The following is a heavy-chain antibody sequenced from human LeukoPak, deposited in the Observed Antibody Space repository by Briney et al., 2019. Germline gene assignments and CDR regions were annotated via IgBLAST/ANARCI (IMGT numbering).Heavy chain of an antibody. J-gene: IGHJ5*02. CDR3: ARLEEHYYGSGSYYNTPKYNWFDP. D-gene: IGHD3-10*01. CDR2: IYYSGST. CDR1: GGSISIYY. V-gene: IGHV4-59*08. Sequence: SETLSLTCTVSGGSISIYYWSWIRQPPGKGLGWIGYIYYSGSTNYHPSLKSRVTISVDTSKNQFSLKLSSVTAADTAVYYCARLEEHYYGSGSYYNTPKYNWFDPWGQGTLVTVSS.